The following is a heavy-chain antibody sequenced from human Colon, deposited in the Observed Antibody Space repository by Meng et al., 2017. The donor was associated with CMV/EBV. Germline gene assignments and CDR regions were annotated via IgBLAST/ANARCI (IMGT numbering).Heavy chain of an antibody. CDR1: GFTFSSYW. CDR2: IKQDGNEK. J-gene: IGHJ4*02. D-gene: IGHD3-22*01. CDR3: ARGVSMIEVVYPLDY. Sequence: GESLKISCVASGFTFSSYWMSWVRQAPGKGLEWVANIKQDGNEKYYVDSVKGRFTISRDNGKNSLYLQMNSLRAEDTAMYYCARGVSMIEVVYPLDYWGQGTLVTVSS. V-gene: IGHV3-7*01.